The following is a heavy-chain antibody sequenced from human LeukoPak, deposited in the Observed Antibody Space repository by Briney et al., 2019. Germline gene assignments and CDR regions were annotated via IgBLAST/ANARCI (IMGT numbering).Heavy chain of an antibody. Sequence: SVKVSCKASGGTFSSYAISWVRQAPGQGLEWMGGIIPIFGTANYAQKFQGRVTMTRDTSTSTAYMELRSLRSDDTAVYYCARDRSWFGPYYYYMDVWGKGTTVTVSS. J-gene: IGHJ6*03. D-gene: IGHD3-10*01. CDR3: ARDRSWFGPYYYYMDV. CDR1: GGTFSSYA. V-gene: IGHV1-69*05. CDR2: IIPIFGTA.